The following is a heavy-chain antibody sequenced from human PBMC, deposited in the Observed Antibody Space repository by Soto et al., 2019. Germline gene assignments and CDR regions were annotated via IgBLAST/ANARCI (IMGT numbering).Heavy chain of an antibody. CDR2: IYYSGST. Sequence: SETLCVPWSVAWGNIIDRGDCWGWIRKPPGKGLDWLGNIYYSGSTSSNPSLKSRVTISVDTSKNQFSLKLSSVTAADTAVYYCARFAVVAAAYYFDYWGHGTLVTVSS. CDR3: ARFAVVAAAYYFDY. D-gene: IGHD2-15*01. CDR1: WGNIIDRGDC. J-gene: IGHJ4*01. V-gene: IGHV4-39*01.